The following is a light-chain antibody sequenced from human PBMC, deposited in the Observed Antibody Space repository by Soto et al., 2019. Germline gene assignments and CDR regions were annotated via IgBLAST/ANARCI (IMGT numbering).Light chain of an antibody. V-gene: IGKV1-39*01. CDR3: QQSSRTPWT. CDR2: AAS. Sequence: IQMTQSPASLSASVGDRVTITCRASQTISSYLNWYQKKPGKAPTLLIYAASTLQSGVPSRFSGSRSGTDSTLTISSLQPEDFASYYCQQSSRTPWTFGQGTKVDI. J-gene: IGKJ1*01. CDR1: QTISSY.